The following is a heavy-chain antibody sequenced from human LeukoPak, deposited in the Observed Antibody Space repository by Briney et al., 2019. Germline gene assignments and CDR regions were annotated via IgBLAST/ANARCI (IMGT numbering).Heavy chain of an antibody. CDR2: TYYRSKWYY. CDR1: GDSVSSNTAA. D-gene: IGHD7-27*01. Sequence: PSQTLSLTCAISGDSVSSNTAAWSWLRQSPSRGLEWLGRTYYRSKWYYDYVVSVKSRITINPESSMNQFSLQLQSVTPEDTAVYYCAREVLGTGSFDSWGQGALVTVSS. J-gene: IGHJ4*02. V-gene: IGHV6-1*01. CDR3: AREVLGTGSFDS.